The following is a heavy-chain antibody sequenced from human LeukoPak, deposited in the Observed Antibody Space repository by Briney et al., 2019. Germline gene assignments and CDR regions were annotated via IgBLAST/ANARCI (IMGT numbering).Heavy chain of an antibody. D-gene: IGHD2-21*01. V-gene: IGHV3-30*02. CDR2: IWYDGSNK. CDR1: GFTFSSYG. Sequence: PGGSLRLSCAASGFTFSSYGMHWVRQAPGKGLGWVAVIWYDGSNKYYADSLQGRFTISRDNSMNTLYLQMSSLIAEDTAIYFCAKDICGGNCYPHGGYWGQGTLVTVSS. CDR3: AKDICGGNCYPHGGY. J-gene: IGHJ4*02.